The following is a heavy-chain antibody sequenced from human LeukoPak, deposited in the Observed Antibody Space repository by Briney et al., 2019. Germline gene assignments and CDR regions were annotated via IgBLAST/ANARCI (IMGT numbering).Heavy chain of an antibody. CDR3: AKGLIG. J-gene: IGHJ4*02. CDR2: ISSSSSYI. Sequence: GGSLRLSCTASGFTFGDYAMSWVRQAPGKGLEWVSSISSSSSYIYYADSVKGRFTISRDNAKNSLYLQMSSLRAEDTAVYYCAKGLIGWGQGTLVTVSS. CDR1: GFTFGDYA. V-gene: IGHV3-21*04. D-gene: IGHD2-21*01.